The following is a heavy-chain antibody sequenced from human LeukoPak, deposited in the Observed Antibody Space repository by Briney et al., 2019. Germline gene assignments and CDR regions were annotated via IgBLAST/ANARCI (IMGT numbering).Heavy chain of an antibody. Sequence: GGSLRLSCAASGFTFSDYWIHWVRQAPGKGLVWVSRINNDRSHTIYADFVEGRFTVSRDNAKNTLYLQMNSLRAEDTAIYYCARGGGDHAFDIWGQGTMVTVSS. J-gene: IGHJ3*02. D-gene: IGHD2-21*02. CDR3: ARGGGDHAFDI. V-gene: IGHV3-74*01. CDR2: INNDRSHT. CDR1: GFTFSDYW.